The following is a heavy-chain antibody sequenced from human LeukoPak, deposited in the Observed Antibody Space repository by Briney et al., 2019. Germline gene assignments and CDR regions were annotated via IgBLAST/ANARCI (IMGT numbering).Heavy chain of an antibody. CDR2: LLSGGLT. V-gene: IGHV3-53*01. D-gene: IGHD3-10*01. CDR3: ARGEYYYGSGTVGVDDY. CDR1: GFTVSHNY. J-gene: IGHJ4*02. Sequence: GGSLRVFCEVSGFTVSHNYMSWVRQAPGKGLECVSVLLSGGLTSYADSVKGRFTISRDSANNTLYLHMNNLRVDDTAVYYCARGEYYYGSGTVGVDDYWGQGTLVTVSS.